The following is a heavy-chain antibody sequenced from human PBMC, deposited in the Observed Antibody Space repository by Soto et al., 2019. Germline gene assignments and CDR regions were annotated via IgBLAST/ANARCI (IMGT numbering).Heavy chain of an antibody. CDR1: GGSISSGGYS. CDR3: ANSRGESRAIFDY. CDR2: IYHSGST. J-gene: IGHJ4*02. Sequence: SETLSLTCAVSGGSISSGGYSWSWIRQPPGKGLEWIGYIYHSGSTYYNPSLKSRVTISVDRSKNQFSLKLSSVTAADTAVYYCANSRGESRAIFDYWGRGTLVTGSS. D-gene: IGHD4-17*01. V-gene: IGHV4-30-2*01.